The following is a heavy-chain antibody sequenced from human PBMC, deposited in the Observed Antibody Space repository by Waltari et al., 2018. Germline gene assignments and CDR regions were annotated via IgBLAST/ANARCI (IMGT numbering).Heavy chain of an antibody. V-gene: IGHV4-4*07. CDR1: GGSICNYY. Sequence: QVQLQESGPGLVKPSETLSLTCIVSGGSICNYYWSWIRQPAGKGLEWIGRIYTSGNTNYNPSLKSRVTMSVDTSKNQLSLKLSSVTAADTAVYYCARMGYSSGWPEFDYWGQGTLVTVSS. J-gene: IGHJ4*02. D-gene: IGHD6-19*01. CDR2: IYTSGNT. CDR3: ARMGYSSGWPEFDY.